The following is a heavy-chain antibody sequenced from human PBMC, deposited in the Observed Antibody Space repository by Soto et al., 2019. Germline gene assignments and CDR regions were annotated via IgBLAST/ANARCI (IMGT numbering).Heavy chain of an antibody. CDR3: VHSRCGGDCLRSYSSHYYYGMDV. CDR2: IYWDDDK. CDR1: GFSLSTGGLG. J-gene: IGHJ6*02. V-gene: IGHV2-5*02. Sequence: QITLKESGPTLVEPTQTLTLTCTFSGFSLSTGGLGVGWIRQPPGEALEWLALIYWDDDKRYSPSLRSRLTITKDTSKTQVVLIMTNMDPVDTATYYCVHSRCGGDCLRSYSSHYYYGMDVWGQGTTVTVSS. D-gene: IGHD2-21*02.